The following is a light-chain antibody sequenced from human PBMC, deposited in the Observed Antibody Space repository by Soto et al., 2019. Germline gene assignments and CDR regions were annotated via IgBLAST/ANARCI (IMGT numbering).Light chain of an antibody. CDR1: SSDVGRYNI. V-gene: IGLV2-23*01. CDR3: CSYAGSSTYV. CDR2: EGS. J-gene: IGLJ1*01. Sequence: QSVLTQPASVSGSPGQSITISCTGTSSDVGRYNIVSWYQQHPGKAPKLMIYEGSKRPSGVSNRFSGSKSGNTASLTISGLQAEDDADYYCCSYAGSSTYVFGTGTKVTVL.